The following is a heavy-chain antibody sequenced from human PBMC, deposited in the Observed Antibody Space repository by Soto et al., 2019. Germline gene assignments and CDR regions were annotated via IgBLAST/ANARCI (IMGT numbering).Heavy chain of an antibody. V-gene: IGHV3-23*01. J-gene: IGHJ4*02. CDR1: GFTFRDYG. Sequence: GGSLRLSCAVSGFTFRDYGMSWVRQAPGQGLEWVSAISGRGDRTYYADSVKGRFTISIDNSKNTLYLQMNTLRAEDTAIYFCAKDVFADSKPFDYWGQGTLVTVSS. D-gene: IGHD2-21*01. CDR3: AKDVFADSKPFDY. CDR2: ISGRGDRT.